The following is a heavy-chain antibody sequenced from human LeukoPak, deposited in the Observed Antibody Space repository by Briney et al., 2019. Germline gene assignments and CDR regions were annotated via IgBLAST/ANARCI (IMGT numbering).Heavy chain of an antibody. V-gene: IGHV3-11*01. D-gene: IGHD6-13*01. CDR2: ISSSGSTI. Sequence: GGSLRLSCAASGFTFSDYYMSWIRQAPGKGLEWVSYISSSGSTIYYADSVKGRFTISRDNAKNSLYLQMNSLRAEDTAVYYCARAAAAGTGYYYGMDVWGQGTTVTVSS. J-gene: IGHJ6*02. CDR3: ARAAAAGTGYYYGMDV. CDR1: GFTFSDYY.